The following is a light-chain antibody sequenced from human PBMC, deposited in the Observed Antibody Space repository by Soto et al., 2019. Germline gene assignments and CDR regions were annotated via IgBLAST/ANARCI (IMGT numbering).Light chain of an antibody. CDR1: SSDVGGYNY. V-gene: IGLV2-8*01. J-gene: IGLJ2*01. CDR2: EVT. CDR3: SSYVDASVEVV. Sequence: QSALTQPPSASGSPGQSVTISCTGSSSDVGGYNYVSWYQQHPGKAPKLVIYEVTKRPSGVPDRFSGSKSGNTASLTVSGLQAEDEADYYCSSYVDASVEVVFGGGTKLTVL.